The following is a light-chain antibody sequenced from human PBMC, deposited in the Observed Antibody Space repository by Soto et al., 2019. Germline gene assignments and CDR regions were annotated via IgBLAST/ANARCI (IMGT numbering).Light chain of an antibody. CDR1: QSVSGTY. CDR3: QQSYSTPLT. V-gene: IGKV3-20*01. Sequence: EIVLTQSPGTLSLSPGERATLSCRASQSVSGTYLAWYQQKPGQAPRLLIYGASNRATGIPDRFSGSGSGTDFTLTISSLQPEDFATYYCQQSYSTPLTFGGGTKVAIK. J-gene: IGKJ4*01. CDR2: GAS.